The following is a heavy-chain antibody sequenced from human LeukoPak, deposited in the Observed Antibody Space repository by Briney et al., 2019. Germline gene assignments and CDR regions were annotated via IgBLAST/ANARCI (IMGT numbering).Heavy chain of an antibody. J-gene: IGHJ4*02. CDR2: IYYTGST. V-gene: IGHV4-59*08. Sequence: ETLSLTCTVSGGSISSYYWSWIRQSPGKGLEWIGYIYYTGSTKYNASLKSRVTISVDASKNQFSLKLSSVTAADTAVYYCARLRPSIGAAGTFDYWGQGTLVTVSS. D-gene: IGHD6-13*01. CDR1: GGSISSYY. CDR3: ARLRPSIGAAGTFDY.